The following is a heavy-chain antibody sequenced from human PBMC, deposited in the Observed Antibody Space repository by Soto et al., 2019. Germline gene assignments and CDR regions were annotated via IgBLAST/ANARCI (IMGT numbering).Heavy chain of an antibody. J-gene: IGHJ4*02. V-gene: IGHV1-69*01. D-gene: IGHD3-3*01. CDR3: ATGVIWIGYFTVDS. Sequence: QVLLVQSGAEVKKPGSSVKISCKASGGSFGNSAINWVRQTPGQGLEWLGGFIPVYRTLNYAQKFQGRVTITADESTGTAYITLNSLASNDPAVYYCATGVIWIGYFTVDSWGQGTRVTVSS. CDR1: GGSFGNSA. CDR2: FIPVYRTL.